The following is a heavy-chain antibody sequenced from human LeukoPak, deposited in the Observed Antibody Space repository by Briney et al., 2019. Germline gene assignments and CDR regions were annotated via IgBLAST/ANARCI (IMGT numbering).Heavy chain of an antibody. Sequence: SETLSLTCTVSGGSISSYYWSWIRQPPGKGLEWIGYIYYSGSTNYNPSLKSRVTISVDTSKNQFSLKLSSVTAADTAVYYCARGRGSSGWFDSWGQGTLVTVSS. V-gene: IGHV4-59*01. CDR1: GGSISSYY. D-gene: IGHD6-19*01. CDR2: IYYSGST. J-gene: IGHJ5*01. CDR3: ARGRGSSGWFDS.